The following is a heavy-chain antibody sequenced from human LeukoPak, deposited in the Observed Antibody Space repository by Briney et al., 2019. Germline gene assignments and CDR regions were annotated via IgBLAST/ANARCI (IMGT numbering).Heavy chain of an antibody. D-gene: IGHD6-13*01. Sequence: SETLSLTCSVSGGSISSYYWGWIRQPPGQGLEWIGYIYYSRSTNYNPSLKSRVTISIDTSKNQFSLKVNSVTAADTAVYYCARHGANRQQLVMAFDIWGQGTMVTVSS. V-gene: IGHV4-59*08. CDR3: ARHGANRQQLVMAFDI. CDR1: GGSISSYY. J-gene: IGHJ3*02. CDR2: IYYSRST.